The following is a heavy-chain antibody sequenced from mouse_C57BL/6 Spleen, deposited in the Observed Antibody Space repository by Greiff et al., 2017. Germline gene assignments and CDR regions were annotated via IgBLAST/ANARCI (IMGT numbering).Heavy chain of an antibody. CDR2: IDPEDGDT. J-gene: IGHJ3*01. D-gene: IGHD1-1*01. CDR3: TTEEIITTVGKFAY. Sequence: VQLQQSGAELVRPGASVKLSCTASGFNIKDYYMHWVKQRPEQGLEWIGRIDPEDGDTEYAPKFQGKATMTADTSSNTAYLQLSSLTSEDTAVYYCTTEEIITTVGKFAYWGQGTLVTVSA. V-gene: IGHV14-1*01. CDR1: GFNIKDYY.